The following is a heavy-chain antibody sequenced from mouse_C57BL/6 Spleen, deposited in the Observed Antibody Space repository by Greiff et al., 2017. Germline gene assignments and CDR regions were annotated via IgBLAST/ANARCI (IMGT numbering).Heavy chain of an antibody. J-gene: IGHJ4*01. CDR1: GYTFTSYW. V-gene: IGHV1-50*01. D-gene: IGHD2-1*01. Sequence: QVQLQQPGAELVKPGASVKLSCKASGYTFTSYWMQWVKQRPGQGLEWIGEIDPSDSYTNYNQKFKGQATLTVDTSSSTAYMQISSLTSEDSAVYYSARKGSLYYGYAMDYWGQGTSVTVSS. CDR3: ARKGSLYYGYAMDY. CDR2: IDPSDSYT.